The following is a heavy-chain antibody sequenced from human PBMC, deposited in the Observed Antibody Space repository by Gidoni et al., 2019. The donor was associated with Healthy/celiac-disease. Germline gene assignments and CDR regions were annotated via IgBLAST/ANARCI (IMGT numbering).Heavy chain of an antibody. CDR3: AKDSGEGLHSSSWYRYGSTSVPAIDY. V-gene: IGHV3-30*18. D-gene: IGHD6-13*01. CDR1: GFTCRSYG. CDR2: ISYDGSNK. Sequence: QVQLVESGGGVVQPGRSLRLSCAASGFTCRSYGMHWVSQAPGKGLEWVAVISYDGSNKYYADSVKGRFTISRDNSKNTLYLQMNSLRAEDTAVYYCAKDSGEGLHSSSWYRYGSTSVPAIDYWGQGTLVTVSS. J-gene: IGHJ4*02.